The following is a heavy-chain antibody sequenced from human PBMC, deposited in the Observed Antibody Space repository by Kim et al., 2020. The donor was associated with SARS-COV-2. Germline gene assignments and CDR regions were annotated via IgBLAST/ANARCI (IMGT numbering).Heavy chain of an antibody. D-gene: IGHD6-19*01. CDR3: ARGSSGWSPLGYFDY. J-gene: IGHJ4*02. CDR2: IIPIFGTA. Sequence: SVKVSCKASGGTFSSYAISWVRQAPGQGLEWMGGIIPIFGTANYAQKFQGRVTITADKSTSTAYMELSSLRSEDTAVYYCARGSSGWSPLGYFDYWGQGTLVTVSS. CDR1: GGTFSSYA. V-gene: IGHV1-69*06.